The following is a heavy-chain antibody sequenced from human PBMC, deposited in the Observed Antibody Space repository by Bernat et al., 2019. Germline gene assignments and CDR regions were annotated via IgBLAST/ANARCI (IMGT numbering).Heavy chain of an antibody. D-gene: IGHD4-23*01. V-gene: IGHV3-23*01. Sequence: EVQLLESGGGLVQPGGSLRLSCAASGFTFSRYAMSWVRQAPGKGLEWVSAISGSGGSTYYAGSVKGRFTISRDNSKHTLYLQMNSLRAEDTAVYYCASRTVVPRLDYYYYGMDVWGQGTTVTVSS. CDR3: ASRTVVPRLDYYYYGMDV. CDR1: GFTFSRYA. CDR2: ISGSGGST. J-gene: IGHJ6*02.